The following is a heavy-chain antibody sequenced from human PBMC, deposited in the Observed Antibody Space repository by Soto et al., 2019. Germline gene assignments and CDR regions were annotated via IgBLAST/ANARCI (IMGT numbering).Heavy chain of an antibody. CDR3: ARAIRGRSSSWFVP. J-gene: IGHJ5*02. V-gene: IGHV4-39*01. CDR1: GDSITASYSN. Sequence: SATLSLTCTGSGDSITASYSNWAWISQPPGKGLEWIGTFYYSGTTSQNPPLRSRITISGDTSKNQFSLNLNSVTAADTALYYCARAIRGRSSSWFVPWGQGTLVTVSS. CDR2: FYYSGTT. D-gene: IGHD6-13*01.